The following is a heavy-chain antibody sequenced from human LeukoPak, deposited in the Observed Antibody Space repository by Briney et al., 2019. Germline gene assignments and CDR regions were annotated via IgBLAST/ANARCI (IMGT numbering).Heavy chain of an antibody. V-gene: IGHV4-34*01. D-gene: IGHD3-22*01. J-gene: IGHJ4*02. Sequence: SETLSLTCAVYGGSFSGYYWSWIRQPPGKGLEWIGSIYYSGSTYYNPSLKSRVTISVDTSKNQFSLKLSSVTAADTAVYYCARHLTYYYDSSGYYLDYWGQGTLVTVSS. CDR1: GGSFSGYY. CDR3: ARHLTYYYDSSGYYLDY. CDR2: IYYSGST.